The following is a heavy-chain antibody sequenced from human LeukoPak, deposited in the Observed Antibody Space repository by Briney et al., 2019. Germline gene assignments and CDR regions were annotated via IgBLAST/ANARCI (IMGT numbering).Heavy chain of an antibody. CDR1: GYTFTSYG. CDR3: ARDSSGWPLGAFDI. Sequence: ASVKVSCKASGYTFTSYGISWVRQAPGQGLEWMGWISAYNGNTNYAQKLQGRVTMTTDTSTSTAYMELRSLRPDDTAVYYCARDSSGWPLGAFDIWGQGTMVTVSS. CDR2: ISAYNGNT. V-gene: IGHV1-18*01. D-gene: IGHD6-19*01. J-gene: IGHJ3*02.